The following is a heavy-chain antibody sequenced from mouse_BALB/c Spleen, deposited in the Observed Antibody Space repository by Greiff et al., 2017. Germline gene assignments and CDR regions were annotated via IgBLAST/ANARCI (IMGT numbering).Heavy chain of an antibody. CDR2: IDPANGNT. CDR1: GFNIEDTY. V-gene: IGHV14-3*02. Sequence: VQLQQSGAELVRSGASVKLSCTASGFNIEDTYMHWVKQRPEQGLEWIGRIDPANGNTKYDPKFQGKATITADTSSNTAYLQLSSLTSEDTAVYYCADSEDYYGSSWFADWGQGTLVTVSA. J-gene: IGHJ3*01. D-gene: IGHD1-1*01. CDR3: ADSEDYYGSSWFAD.